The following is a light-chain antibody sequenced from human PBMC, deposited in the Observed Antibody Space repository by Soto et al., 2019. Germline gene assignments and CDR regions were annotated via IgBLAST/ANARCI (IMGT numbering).Light chain of an antibody. CDR1: QSVFSN. Sequence: EIVMTQSPATLSVSPGERATLSCRASQSVFSNLAWYQQKPGQAPRLLIYGASTRATGIPARFSGSGSGTEFTLTISSLQSEDFAVYYCQQYNNWPTWTFGQGTQVEIK. CDR3: QQYNNWPTWT. V-gene: IGKV3-15*01. CDR2: GAS. J-gene: IGKJ1*01.